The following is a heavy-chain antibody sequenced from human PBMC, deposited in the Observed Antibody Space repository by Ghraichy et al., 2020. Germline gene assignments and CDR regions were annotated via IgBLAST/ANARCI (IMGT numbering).Heavy chain of an antibody. CDR1: GGSISSSSYY. Sequence: SETLSLTCTVSGGSISSSSYYWGWIRQPPGKGLEWIGSIYYSGSTYYNPSLKSRVTISVDTSKNQFSLKLSSVTAADTAVYYCASLMGGEEDAFDIWGQGTMVTVSS. D-gene: IGHD1-26*01. V-gene: IGHV4-39*01. J-gene: IGHJ3*02. CDR3: ASLMGGEEDAFDI. CDR2: IYYSGST.